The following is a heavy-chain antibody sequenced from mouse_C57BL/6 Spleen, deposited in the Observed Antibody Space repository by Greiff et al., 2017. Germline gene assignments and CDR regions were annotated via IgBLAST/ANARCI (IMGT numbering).Heavy chain of an antibody. V-gene: IGHV1-64*01. J-gene: IGHJ3*01. CDR3: AREDYYGSSWGFAY. D-gene: IGHD1-1*01. CDR1: GYTFTSYW. CDR2: IHPNSGST. Sequence: QVQLQQPGAELVKPGASVKLSCKASGYTFTSYWMHWVKQRPGQGLAWIGMIHPNSGSTNYNEKFKSKATLTVDKSSSTDYMQLSRLTAEDSAVYDCAREDYYGSSWGFAYWGQGTLVTVSA.